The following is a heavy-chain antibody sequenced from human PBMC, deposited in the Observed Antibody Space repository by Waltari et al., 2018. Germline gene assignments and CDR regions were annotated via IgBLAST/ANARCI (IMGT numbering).Heavy chain of an antibody. CDR2: FDPEDGET. CDR1: GHTLTELS. CDR3: ATGVNWNYETPDEYFDY. J-gene: IGHJ4*02. Sequence: QVQLVQSGAEVKKPGASVKVYCKVSGHTLTELSMHWVRQATGTGLEWMGGFDPEDGETIYAQKFQGRVTMTEDTSTATAYMELSSLRSEDTAVYYCATGVNWNYETPDEYFDYWGQGTLVTVSS. V-gene: IGHV1-24*01. D-gene: IGHD1-7*01.